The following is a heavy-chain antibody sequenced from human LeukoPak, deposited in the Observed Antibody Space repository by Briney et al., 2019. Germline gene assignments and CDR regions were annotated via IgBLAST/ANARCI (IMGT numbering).Heavy chain of an antibody. Sequence: GGSLRLSCAASGFTFSSYNMTWVRHAPGKELEWVSYISSSSSTIYYADSVKGRFTISRDNAKNSLYLQMNSLRAEDTAVYYCARDILTGSQSRFQHWGQGTLVTVSS. CDR1: GFTFSSYN. J-gene: IGHJ1*01. V-gene: IGHV3-48*04. CDR2: ISSSSSTI. CDR3: ARDILTGSQSRFQH. D-gene: IGHD3-9*01.